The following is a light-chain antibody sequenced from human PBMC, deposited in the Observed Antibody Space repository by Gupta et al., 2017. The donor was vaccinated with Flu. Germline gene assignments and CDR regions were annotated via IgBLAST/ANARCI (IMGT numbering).Light chain of an antibody. J-gene: IGKJ2*01. V-gene: IGKV4-1*01. CDR2: WKS. CDR1: QSILDSSDNKNY. Sequence: SLGERATINCRSNQSILDSSDNKNYLAWYQKKPGQPPKLLFYWKSTRTSGVPDRYSGSGSGTDFSLTISSLQAEDVAVYYCQQYDSTPYTFGQGTKVEVK. CDR3: QQYDSTPYT.